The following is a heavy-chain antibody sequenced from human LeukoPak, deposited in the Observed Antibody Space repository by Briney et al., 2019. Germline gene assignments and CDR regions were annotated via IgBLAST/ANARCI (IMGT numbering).Heavy chain of an antibody. V-gene: IGHV4-30-4*01. CDR1: GGSISSGDYY. Sequence: SQTLSLTCTVSGGSISSGDYYWSWIRQPPGKGLEWIGYIYYSGSTYYNPSLKSRVTISVDTSKNQFSLKLSSVTAADTAVYYCARSKTYTWNYVLIGPNWFDPWGQGTLVTVSS. J-gene: IGHJ5*02. D-gene: IGHD1-7*01. CDR2: IYYSGST. CDR3: ARSKTYTWNYVLIGPNWFDP.